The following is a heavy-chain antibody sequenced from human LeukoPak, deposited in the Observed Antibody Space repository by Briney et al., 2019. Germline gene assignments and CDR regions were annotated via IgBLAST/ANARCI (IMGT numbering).Heavy chain of an antibody. CDR2: NSGFAATT. CDR3: ARDPTPLSRGWYVWEA. J-gene: IGHJ5*02. V-gene: IGHV3-23*01. D-gene: IGHD6-19*01. CDR1: GFTVSNFA. Sequence: PGGSLRLSCAASGFTVSNFAMSWVRQAPGEGLEWVSANSGFAATTYYADSVRGRFTISRDNSMNMVYLEMRSLRAEDTAVYYCARDPTPLSRGWYVWEAWGPGTLVTVSS.